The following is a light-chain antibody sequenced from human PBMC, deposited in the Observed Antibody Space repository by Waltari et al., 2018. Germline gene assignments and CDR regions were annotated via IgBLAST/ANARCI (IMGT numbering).Light chain of an antibody. V-gene: IGKV1-5*03. CDR1: QSINTL. Sequence: DIQMTQSPSTLSASVGDRVTITYRASQSINTLLAWYQQKPGKAPKLLIYKASSLESGVPSTFSGSGSGTEFTLTISSLQPDDFATYYCQQYNTYPLTFGGGTKVEIK. CDR3: QQYNTYPLT. CDR2: KAS. J-gene: IGKJ4*01.